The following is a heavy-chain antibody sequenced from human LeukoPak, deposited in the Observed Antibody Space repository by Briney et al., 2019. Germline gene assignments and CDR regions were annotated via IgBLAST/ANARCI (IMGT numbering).Heavy chain of an antibody. CDR2: ISAYNGHT. CDR3: ASREQWLVGDDY. D-gene: IGHD6-19*01. J-gene: IGHJ4*02. CDR1: GYTFTSYG. V-gene: IGHV1-18*01. Sequence: ASVKVSCKASGYTFTSYGISWVRQAPGQGLEWMGWISAYNGHTNYAQKLQGRVTMTTDTSTNTAYMELRSLRSDDTAVYYCASREQWLVGDDYWGQGTLVTVSS.